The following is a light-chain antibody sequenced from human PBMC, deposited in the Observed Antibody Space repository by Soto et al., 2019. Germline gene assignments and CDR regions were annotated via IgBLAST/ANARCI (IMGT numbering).Light chain of an antibody. CDR1: SSNIGAGFD. V-gene: IGLV1-40*01. J-gene: IGLJ3*02. CDR2: ENT. CDR3: HSYDSGLSRWG. Sequence: QSLLTQPPSLSGAPGQRVTISCTGTSSNIGAGFDVHWYQLRPGTAPKLLIFENTKRPSGVPDRFSGSKSGTSVSLAIAGLQAEDEADIYCHSYDSGLSRWGLGGGTKVTVL.